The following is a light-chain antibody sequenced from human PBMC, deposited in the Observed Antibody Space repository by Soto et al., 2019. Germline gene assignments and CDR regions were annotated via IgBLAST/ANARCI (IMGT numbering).Light chain of an antibody. V-gene: IGKV3-20*01. CDR2: GAS. CDR1: QTVSITY. Sequence: VLTQSPGTLSLSPGESATPSCRASQTVSITYLTWYQQKPGQAPSLLIFGASKRATGIPDGFSGSGSWRDFTLTISGLEPEDFAVYSCQQYGSSPLISFGQGTRLEIK. J-gene: IGKJ5*01. CDR3: QQYGSSPLIS.